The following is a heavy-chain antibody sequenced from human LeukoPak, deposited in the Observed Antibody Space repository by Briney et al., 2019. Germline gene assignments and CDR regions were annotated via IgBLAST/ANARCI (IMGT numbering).Heavy chain of an antibody. CDR2: IYYSGST. CDR3: AREVGYCSGGSCYSYFDY. J-gene: IGHJ4*02. D-gene: IGHD2-15*01. Sequence: PSETLSLTCTVSGGSISSYYWSWIRQPPGKGLEWIGYIYYSGSTNYNASLTNRVTISVDTSENQFSLKLSSVTAADTAVYYCAREVGYCSGGSCYSYFDYWGQGTLVTVS. V-gene: IGHV4-59*01. CDR1: GGSISSYY.